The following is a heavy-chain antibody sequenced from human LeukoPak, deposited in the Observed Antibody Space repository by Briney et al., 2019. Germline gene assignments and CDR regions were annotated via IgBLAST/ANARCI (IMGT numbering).Heavy chain of an antibody. CDR3: ARGLYYYGSGFPPYYGMDV. CDR2: INNNGADT. D-gene: IGHD3-10*01. J-gene: IGHJ6*02. Sequence: GGSLRLSCAASGFTFSNYAMSWVRQAPGKGLKWVSTINNNGADTYYADSVKGRFTISGDNSKNTLYLQMNSLRAEDTAVYYCARGLYYYGSGFPPYYGMDVWGQGTTVTVSS. CDR1: GFTFSNYA. V-gene: IGHV3-23*01.